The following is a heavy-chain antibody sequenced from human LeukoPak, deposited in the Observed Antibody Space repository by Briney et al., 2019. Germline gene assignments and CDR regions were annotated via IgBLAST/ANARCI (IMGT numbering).Heavy chain of an antibody. D-gene: IGHD3-22*01. CDR1: GFTFSKYA. V-gene: IGHV3-23*01. CDR2: ISVSGGST. Sequence: GGSLRLSCAASGFTFSKYAMTWVRQAPGKGPEWVSGISVSGGSTNYADSVKGRFTISRDNSKNTLYLQMNSLRAEDTAVYYCAKSNYFDSGGYYFFDYWGQGTLVTVSS. J-gene: IGHJ4*02. CDR3: AKSNYFDSGGYYFFDY.